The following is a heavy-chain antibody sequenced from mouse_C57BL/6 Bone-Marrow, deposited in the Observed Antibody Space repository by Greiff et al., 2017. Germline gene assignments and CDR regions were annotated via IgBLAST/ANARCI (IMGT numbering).Heavy chain of an antibody. Sequence: QVQLLQPGAELVRPGSSVKLSCKASGYTFTTYSMHWVKQRPIQGLEWIGNIDPSDSETHYNQKFKDKATLTVDKSSSTAYMQLSSLTSEDSAVYYCAREHYYDYYYAMDYWGQGTTVTVSS. CDR1: GYTFTTYS. CDR3: AREHYYDYYYAMDY. J-gene: IGHJ4*01. V-gene: IGHV1-52*01. CDR2: IDPSDSET. D-gene: IGHD2-4*01.